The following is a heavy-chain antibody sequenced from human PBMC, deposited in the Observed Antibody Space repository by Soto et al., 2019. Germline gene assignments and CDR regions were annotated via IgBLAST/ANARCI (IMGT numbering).Heavy chain of an antibody. V-gene: IGHV4-34*01. CDR2: IDHGGST. J-gene: IGHJ4*02. CDR3: ARGPRLGGLPRFDY. Sequence: SETLSLTCTVYGGSFSGYSWTWIRQPPGKGLEWIGEIDHGGSTNYNPSLKSRVTISIDTSKNQFSLKLSSVAAADTAVYYCARGPRLGGLPRFDYWGEGTLVTVSS. CDR1: GGSFSGYS. D-gene: IGHD3-16*01.